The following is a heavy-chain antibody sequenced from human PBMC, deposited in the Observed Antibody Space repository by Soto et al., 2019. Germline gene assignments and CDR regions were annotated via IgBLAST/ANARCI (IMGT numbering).Heavy chain of an antibody. J-gene: IGHJ6*02. V-gene: IGHV3-66*01. CDR2: IYSGGST. CDR1: GFTVSSNY. CDR3: AREGGLDSSGYWRVGGYYYGMDV. Sequence: GGSLRLSCAASGFTVSSNYMSWVRQAPGKGLEWVSVIYSGGSTYYADSVKGRFTISRDNSKNTLYLQMNSLRAEDTVVYYCAREGGLDSSGYWRVGGYYYGMDVWGQGTTVTVSS. D-gene: IGHD3-22*01.